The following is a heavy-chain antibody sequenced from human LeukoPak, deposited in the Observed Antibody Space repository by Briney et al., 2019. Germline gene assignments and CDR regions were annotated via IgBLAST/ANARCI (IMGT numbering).Heavy chain of an antibody. CDR1: GFTFSSNG. V-gene: IGHV3-33*01. J-gene: IGHJ4*02. CDR2: IWYDGSKK. CDR3: ARLQGVSTFDY. D-gene: IGHD5/OR15-5a*01. Sequence: GGSLRLSCAASGFTFSSNGMQWVRQAPGKGLERVALIWYDGSKKYYADSVKGRFTISRDNSENTLYLQLNSLRAEDTAIYYCARLQGVSTFDYWGQGTLVTVSS.